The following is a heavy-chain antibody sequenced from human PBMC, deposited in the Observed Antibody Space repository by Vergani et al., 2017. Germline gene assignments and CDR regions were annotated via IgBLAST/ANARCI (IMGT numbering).Heavy chain of an antibody. D-gene: IGHD5-12*01. J-gene: IGHJ4*02. CDR2: IYSGGST. CDR1: GFTFNSYG. Sequence: QVQLVESGGGVVQPGGSLRLSCAASGFTFNSYGMHWVRQAPGKGLEWVSVIYSGGSTHYADSVKGRFTISRDNSKNTLYLQMNSLRAEDMAVYYCARYSHTWYDYFDYWGQGTLVTVSS. CDR3: ARYSHTWYDYFDY. V-gene: IGHV3-NL1*01.